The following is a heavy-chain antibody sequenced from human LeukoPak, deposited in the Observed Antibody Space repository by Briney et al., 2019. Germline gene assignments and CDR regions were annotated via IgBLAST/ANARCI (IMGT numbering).Heavy chain of an antibody. Sequence: SGPTLVNPTQTLTLTCTFSGFSLSTSGVGVGWIRQPPGKALEWLAVIYWDDDKRYSPSLKSRLTITKVTSKNQVVLTMTNMDPVDTATYYCAHYMEHPNQLNYFDYWGQGTLVTVSS. V-gene: IGHV2-5*02. D-gene: IGHD1/OR15-1a*01. CDR1: GFSLSTSGVG. J-gene: IGHJ4*02. CDR3: AHYMEHPNQLNYFDY. CDR2: IYWDDDK.